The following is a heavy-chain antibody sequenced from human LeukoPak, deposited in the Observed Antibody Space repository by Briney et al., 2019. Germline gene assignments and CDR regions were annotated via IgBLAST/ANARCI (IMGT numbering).Heavy chain of an antibody. J-gene: IGHJ4*02. CDR3: ARLGIGVVPSAMLGDYYFDY. CDR1: GGSISSHY. Sequence: PAETLSLTCSVSGGSISSHYWSWLRQPPGKGLEWIGYLYYSGSTKYNPSLKSRVTISVDTCKSQFSLKLTCVTAADTAVYYCARLGIGVVPSAMLGDYYFDYWGQGTLVTVS. V-gene: IGHV4-59*08. CDR2: LYYSGST. D-gene: IGHD2-2*01.